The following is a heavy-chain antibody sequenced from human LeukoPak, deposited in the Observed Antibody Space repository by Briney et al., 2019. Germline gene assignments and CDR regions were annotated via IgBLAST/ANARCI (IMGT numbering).Heavy chain of an antibody. CDR1: GYTFTSYA. V-gene: IGHV7-4-1*02. D-gene: IGHD6-19*01. Sequence: ASVKVSCKASGYTFTSYAMNWVRQAPGQGLEWMGWINTNTGNPTYAQGFTGRFVFSLDTSVSTAYLQISSLKAEDTAVYYRARDNGTAVAWAFDIWGQGTMVTVSS. J-gene: IGHJ3*02. CDR3: ARDNGTAVAWAFDI. CDR2: INTNTGNP.